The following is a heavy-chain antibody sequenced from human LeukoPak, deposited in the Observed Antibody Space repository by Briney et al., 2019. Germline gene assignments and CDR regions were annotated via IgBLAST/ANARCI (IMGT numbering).Heavy chain of an antibody. V-gene: IGHV4-61*01. CDR1: GGSVSSGSYY. CDR3: ARVVTTGSYFDY. CDR2: IYYSGST. Sequence: SETLSLTCTVSGGSVSSGSYYWSWIRQPPGKGLDWIAYIYYSGSTNSNPSLKSRVTISVDTSKNQFSLKLSSVTAADTAVYYCARVVTTGSYFDYWGQGTLVTVSS. D-gene: IGHD4-17*01. J-gene: IGHJ4*02.